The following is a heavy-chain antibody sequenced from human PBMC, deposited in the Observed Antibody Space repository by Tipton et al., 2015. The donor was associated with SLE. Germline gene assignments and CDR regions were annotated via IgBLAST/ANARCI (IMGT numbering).Heavy chain of an antibody. Sequence: GSLRLSCAASGFTFSDHYMSWIRQAPGKGLEWVSYISSSGSTIYYADSVKGRFTISRDNSKNTLYLQMNSLRAEDTAVYYCAGDQRGGYFDYWGQGTLVTVSS. CDR3: AGDQRGGYFDY. CDR2: ISSSGSTI. D-gene: IGHD3-16*01. V-gene: IGHV3-11*04. J-gene: IGHJ4*02. CDR1: GFTFSDHY.